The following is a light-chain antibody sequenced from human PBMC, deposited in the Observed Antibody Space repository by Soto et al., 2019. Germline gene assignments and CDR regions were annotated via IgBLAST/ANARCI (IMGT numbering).Light chain of an antibody. V-gene: IGKV1-39*01. CDR2: AAS. CDR3: QQSYSTPWT. CDR1: HNIRGY. Sequence: DVQMTQCPSSLSASVSDSVTIAGRASHNIRGYLNWYQQKTGKAPKILIYAASSLPSGIPSRFSGRRSETDFTLTISSLQPEDFATYFCQQSYSTPWTFGQGTKVDIK. J-gene: IGKJ1*01.